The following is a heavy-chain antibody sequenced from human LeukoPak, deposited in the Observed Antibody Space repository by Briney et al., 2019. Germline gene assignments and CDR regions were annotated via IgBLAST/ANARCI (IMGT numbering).Heavy chain of an antibody. Sequence: PGGSLRLSCAASGFTFSSYGMHWVRQAPGKGLGWVAFIRYDGSNKYYADSVKGRFTISRDNSKNTLYLQMNSLRAEDTAVYYCAKGTGFWSADLYWGQGTLVTVSS. CDR2: IRYDGSNK. J-gene: IGHJ4*02. V-gene: IGHV3-30*02. CDR3: AKGTGFWSADLY. D-gene: IGHD3-3*01. CDR1: GFTFSSYG.